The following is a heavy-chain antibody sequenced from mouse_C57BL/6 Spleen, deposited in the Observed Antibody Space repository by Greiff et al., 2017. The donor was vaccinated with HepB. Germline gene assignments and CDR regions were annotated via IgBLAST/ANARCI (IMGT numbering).Heavy chain of an antibody. CDR2: IDPSDSYT. V-gene: IGHV1-50*01. D-gene: IGHD1-1*01. CDR3: ARPPVVATRYFDV. Sequence: VKQSCKASGYTFPSYWMQWVKQRPGQGLEWIGEIDPSDSYTNYNQKFKGKATLTVDTSSSTAYMQLSSLTSEDSAVYYCARPPVVATRYFDVWGTGTTVTVSS. CDR1: GYTFPSYW. J-gene: IGHJ1*03.